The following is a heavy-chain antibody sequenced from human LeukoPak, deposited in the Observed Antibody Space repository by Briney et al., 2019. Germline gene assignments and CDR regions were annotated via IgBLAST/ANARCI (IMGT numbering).Heavy chain of an antibody. CDR2: ISAYNGNT. V-gene: IGHV1-18*01. CDR1: GYSFTTFG. CDR3: ARGIDSGSPPLGTFEI. D-gene: IGHD1-26*01. J-gene: IGHJ3*02. Sequence: ASVKVSCKASGYSFTTFGITWVRQAPEQGLEWMGWISAYNGNTNYAQKLQGRVTMATDTSTSTAYMELRSLRSDDTAIYYCARGIDSGSPPLGTFEIWGQGTMVTVSS.